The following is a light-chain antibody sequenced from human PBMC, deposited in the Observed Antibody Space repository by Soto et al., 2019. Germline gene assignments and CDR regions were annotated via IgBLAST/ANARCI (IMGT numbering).Light chain of an antibody. Sequence: AIRMTQSPSSFSASTGDRVTITCRASQGISSYLAWYQHKPGKAPKLLIYAASTLQSGVPSRFSGSGSGTDFTLTISCLQSEDFATYYCQQYYTYPLTFAGGTKVEIK. V-gene: IGKV1-8*01. CDR2: AAS. CDR3: QQYYTYPLT. CDR1: QGISSY. J-gene: IGKJ4*01.